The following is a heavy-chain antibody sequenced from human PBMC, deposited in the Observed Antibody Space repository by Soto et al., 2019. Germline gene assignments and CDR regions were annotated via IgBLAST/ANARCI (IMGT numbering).Heavy chain of an antibody. V-gene: IGHV4-59*01. CDR1: GGSISSYY. J-gene: IGHJ4*02. D-gene: IGHD6-19*01. CDR2: IYYSGST. CDR3: ARSLSSGSFDY. Sequence: SETLSLTCTFSGGSISSYYWSWIRQPPGKGREWIGYIYYSGSTNYNPSLKSRVTISVDTSKNQFSLKLSSVTAADTAVYYCARSLSSGSFDYWGQGTLVTVSS.